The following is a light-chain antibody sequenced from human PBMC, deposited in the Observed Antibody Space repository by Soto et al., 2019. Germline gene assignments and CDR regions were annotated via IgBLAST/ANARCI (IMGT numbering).Light chain of an antibody. V-gene: IGLV2-14*03. CDR1: NSDVGGYNF. Sequence: QSALTQPASVSGSPGQSITISCTGTNSDVGGYNFVSWYQQHPGKAPKVIIYDVTNRPSGVSNRFSGSKSGNTASLTISGLQAEDEADYYCPSYASSITLLVFGGGTKLTVL. J-gene: IGLJ3*02. CDR3: PSYASSITLLV. CDR2: DVT.